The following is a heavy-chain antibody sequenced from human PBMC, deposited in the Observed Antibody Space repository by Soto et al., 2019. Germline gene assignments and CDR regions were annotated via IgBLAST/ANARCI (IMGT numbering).Heavy chain of an antibody. CDR1: GFTVSSNY. Sequence: EVQLVESGGGLIQPGGSLRLSCAASGFTVSSNYMSWVRQAPGKGLEWVSVIYSGGSTYYADSVKGRFTISRDNSKNPMYLQMNSLRAEDTAVYYCARDWVESGYPDDFQHWGQGTVVTVSS. V-gene: IGHV3-53*01. CDR3: ARDWVESGYPDDFQH. J-gene: IGHJ1*01. CDR2: IYSGGST. D-gene: IGHD3-22*01.